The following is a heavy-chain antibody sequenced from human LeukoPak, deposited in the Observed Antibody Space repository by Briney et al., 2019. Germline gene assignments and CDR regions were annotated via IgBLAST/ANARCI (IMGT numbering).Heavy chain of an antibody. CDR1: GFTFSSYA. Sequence: GGSLRLSCVASGFTFSSYAMSWVRQAPGKGLEWVAVIWYDGSNKYYADSVKGRFTISRDNSKNTLYLQMNSLRAEDTAVYYCARDNYGMDVWGQGTTVTVSS. CDR2: IWYDGSNK. J-gene: IGHJ6*02. CDR3: ARDNYGMDV. V-gene: IGHV3-33*08.